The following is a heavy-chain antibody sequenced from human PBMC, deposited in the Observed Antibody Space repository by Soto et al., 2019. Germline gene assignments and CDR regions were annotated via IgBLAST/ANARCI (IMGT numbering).Heavy chain of an antibody. V-gene: IGHV3-23*01. Sequence: HPGGSLRLSCAASGFTFSNYAMSWVRQAPGKGLEWVSGISGSGGSTYYADSVKGRFTISRDNSKNRVHLQMNSLRAEDTAVYYCTRETVAGITGLDYWGPGALVTVSS. CDR2: ISGSGGST. D-gene: IGHD1-20*01. CDR3: TRETVAGITGLDY. J-gene: IGHJ4*02. CDR1: GFTFSNYA.